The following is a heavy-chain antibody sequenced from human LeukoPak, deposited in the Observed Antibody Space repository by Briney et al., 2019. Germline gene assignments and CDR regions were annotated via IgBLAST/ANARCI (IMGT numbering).Heavy chain of an antibody. CDR3: ARDPQRDAADAFDI. Sequence: ASVKVSCKASGYTFTSYGISWVRQAPGQGLEWMGGIIPIFGTANYAQKFQGRVTITADESTSTAYMELSSLRSEDTAVYYCARDPQRDAADAFDIWGQGTMVTVSS. CDR1: GYTFTSYG. CDR2: IIPIFGTA. D-gene: IGHD2-15*01. V-gene: IGHV1-69*13. J-gene: IGHJ3*02.